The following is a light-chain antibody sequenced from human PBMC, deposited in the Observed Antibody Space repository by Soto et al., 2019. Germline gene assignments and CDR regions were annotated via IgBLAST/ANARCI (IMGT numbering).Light chain of an antibody. J-gene: IGLJ2*01. Sequence: QSVLTQPPSVSGAPGQRVTISCTGSRSNIGAGYDVHWYQQLPGTAPKLLMYDNSNRPSGVPDRFSGSKSGTSASLAITGLQAEDEAEYYCQSYDSSLSGNVVFGGGTKVTVL. V-gene: IGLV1-40*01. CDR3: QSYDSSLSGNVV. CDR1: RSNIGAGYD. CDR2: DNS.